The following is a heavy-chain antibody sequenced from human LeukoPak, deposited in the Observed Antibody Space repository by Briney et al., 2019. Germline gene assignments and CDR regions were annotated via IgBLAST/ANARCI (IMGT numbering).Heavy chain of an antibody. J-gene: IGHJ4*02. CDR3: ARDRGAARPLYYFDY. CDR1: GFTFSSYG. D-gene: IGHD6-6*01. V-gene: IGHV3-33*08. CDR2: IWYDGSNK. Sequence: PGRSLRLSCAASGFTFSSYGMHWVRQAPGKGLVWVAVIWYDGSNKYYADSVKGRFTISRDNSKNTLYLQMNSLRAEDTAVYYCARDRGAARPLYYFDYWGQGTLVTVSS.